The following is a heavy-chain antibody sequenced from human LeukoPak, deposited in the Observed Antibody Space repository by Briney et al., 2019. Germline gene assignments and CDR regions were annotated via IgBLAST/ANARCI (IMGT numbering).Heavy chain of an antibody. CDR1: GFTFSNYD. J-gene: IGHJ4*02. Sequence: AGGSLRLSCVPSGFTFSNYDMHWVRQAPGKGLEWVAFIRRDGSNRFYADSVKGRFTISRDNSRNTLYLQMNSLTVEDTAVYYCAKDNWLPSSPAVAGLGDWDQGTLVTVSS. V-gene: IGHV3-30*02. CDR2: IRRDGSNR. CDR3: AKDNWLPSSPAVAGLGD. D-gene: IGHD6-19*01.